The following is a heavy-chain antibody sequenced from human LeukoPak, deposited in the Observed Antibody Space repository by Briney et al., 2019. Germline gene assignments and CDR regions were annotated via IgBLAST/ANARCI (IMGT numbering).Heavy chain of an antibody. CDR1: GYTFTGYY. CDR3: ARDIISVFGVVITANALDY. CDR2: INPNSGGT. V-gene: IGHV1-2*02. J-gene: IGHJ4*02. D-gene: IGHD3-3*01. Sequence: ASVKVSCKASGYTFTGYYIHWVRQAPGQGLEWMGWINPNSGGTNYVQKFQGRVTMTRDTSISTAYMELSRLRSDDTAVYYCARDIISVFGVVITANALDYWGQGTLVTVSS.